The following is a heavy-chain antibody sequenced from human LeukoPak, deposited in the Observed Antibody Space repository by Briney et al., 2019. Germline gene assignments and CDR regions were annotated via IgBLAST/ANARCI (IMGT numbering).Heavy chain of an antibody. CDR3: ARGLGYSSSWRGLDYYYYMDV. CDR1: GYTFTSYD. V-gene: IGHV1-8*03. J-gene: IGHJ6*03. D-gene: IGHD6-6*01. Sequence: ASVKVSCKASGYTFTSYDINWVRQATGQGLEWMGWMNPNSGNTGYAQKFQSRVTITRNTSISTAYMELSSLRSEDTAVYYCARGLGYSSSWRGLDYYYYMDVWGKGTTVTVSS. CDR2: MNPNSGNT.